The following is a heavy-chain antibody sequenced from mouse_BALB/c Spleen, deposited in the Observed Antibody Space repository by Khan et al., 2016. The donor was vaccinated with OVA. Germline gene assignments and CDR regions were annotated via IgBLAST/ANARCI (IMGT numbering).Heavy chain of an antibody. CDR1: GYIFTSYY. CDR2: INPNNGDT. J-gene: IGHJ3*01. Sequence: VQLQQSGAELVKPGASVKLSCKASGYIFTSYYMYWVKQRPGQGLEWIGEINPNNGDTNFNEKFKSKATLTVDKSSSIAYMQLSSLTSEDTAVYYGTRSGRGTFAYWGQGTLVTGSA. D-gene: IGHD3-2*02. V-gene: IGHV1S81*02. CDR3: TRSGRGTFAY.